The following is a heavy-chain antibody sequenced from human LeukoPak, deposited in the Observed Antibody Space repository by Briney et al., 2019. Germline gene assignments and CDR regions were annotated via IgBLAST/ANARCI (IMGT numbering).Heavy chain of an antibody. Sequence: ASVKVSCKASGYTFTGYYMHWVRQAPGQGLEWMGRITPVIGTTKYAERFQARVTITADRSTSTAYLELRGLTYDDTATYYCTRVTLRGSKYNWFDPWGQGTHVSVSS. CDR1: GYTFTGYY. V-gene: IGHV1-2*02. CDR2: ITPVIGTT. CDR3: TRVTLRGSKYNWFDP. D-gene: IGHD1-26*01. J-gene: IGHJ5*02.